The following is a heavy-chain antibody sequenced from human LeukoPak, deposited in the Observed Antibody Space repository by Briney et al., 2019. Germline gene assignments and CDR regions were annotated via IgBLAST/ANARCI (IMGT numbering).Heavy chain of an antibody. CDR1: GFTFDDYA. CDR2: ISWNSGSI. J-gene: IGHJ4*02. V-gene: IGHV3-9*01. D-gene: IGHD3-16*01. Sequence: GGSLRLSCAASGFTFDDYAMHWVRQAPGKGLEWVSGISWNSGSIGYADSVKGRFTISRDNAKNSLYLQMNSLRAEDTALYYCAKDISRRSDAFYYFDYWGQGTLVTVSS. CDR3: AKDISRRSDAFYYFDY.